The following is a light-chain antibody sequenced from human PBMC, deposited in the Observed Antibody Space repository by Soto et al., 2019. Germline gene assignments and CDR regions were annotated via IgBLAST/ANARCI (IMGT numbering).Light chain of an antibody. J-gene: IGLJ1*01. CDR1: TSNIGSHT. CDR2: SDN. Sequence: QSVLTQPHSASGTPGQRVTISCFGGTSNIGSHTVNWYQQLPGTAPKLLIYSDNQRPSGVPDRFSGSRSGTSASLAISGLQSEDEADYYCAAWDDSLIGYVFGTGTKLTVL. CDR3: AAWDDSLIGYV. V-gene: IGLV1-44*01.